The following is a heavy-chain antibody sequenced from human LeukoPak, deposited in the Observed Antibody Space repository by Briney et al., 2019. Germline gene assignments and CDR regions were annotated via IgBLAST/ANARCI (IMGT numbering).Heavy chain of an antibody. D-gene: IGHD3-22*01. V-gene: IGHV3-74*01. CDR1: GFTFSSYW. Sequence: PGGSLRLSCVASGFTFSSYWMHWVRQAPGKGLVWVSRIDTDGSSTSYADSVKGRFTISRDNAKNTLYLQMNSLRAEDTAVYYCARVAGGVYYDSSGYNRPDHWGQGTLVTVSS. CDR2: IDTDGSST. CDR3: ARVAGGVYYDSSGYNRPDH. J-gene: IGHJ4*02.